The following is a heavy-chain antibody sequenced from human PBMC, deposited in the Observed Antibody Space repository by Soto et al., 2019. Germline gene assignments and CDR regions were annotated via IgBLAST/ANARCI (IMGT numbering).Heavy chain of an antibody. D-gene: IGHD6-6*01. CDR1: GGSISSGDYY. CDR3: ARVLAAQDLYYYYYGMDV. J-gene: IGHJ6*02. Sequence: TLSLTCTVSGGSISSGDYYWSWIRQPPGKGLEWIGYIYYSGSTYYNPSLKSRVTISVDTSKNQFSLKLSSVTAADTAVYYCARVLAAQDLYYYYYGMDVWGQGTTVTVSS. CDR2: IYYSGST. V-gene: IGHV4-30-4*01.